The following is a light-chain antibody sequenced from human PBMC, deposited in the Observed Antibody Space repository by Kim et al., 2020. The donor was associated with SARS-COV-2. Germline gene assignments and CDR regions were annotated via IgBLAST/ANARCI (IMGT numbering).Light chain of an antibody. V-gene: IGLV3-19*01. J-gene: IGLJ2*01. CDR3: NSRDSNDNVV. CDR1: SLRSYY. CDR2: GKN. Sequence: VALGQTVRITCQGDSLRSYYATWYQQKPGQAPILVIYGKNNRPSGIPDRFSGSSSGNTAYLTITGTQAGDEADYYCNSRDSNDNVVFGGGTQLTAL.